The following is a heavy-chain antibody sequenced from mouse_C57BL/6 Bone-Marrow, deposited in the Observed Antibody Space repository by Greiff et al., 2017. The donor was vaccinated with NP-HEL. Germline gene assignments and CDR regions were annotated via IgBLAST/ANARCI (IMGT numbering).Heavy chain of an antibody. CDR2: IDPSDSET. Sequence: QVQLQQPGAELVRPGSSVKLSCKASGYTFTSYWMHWVKQRPIQGLEWIGNIDPSDSETHYNQKFKDKATLTVDKSSSTAYMQLSSLTSEDSAVYYCARSRVYSNYVWYFDVWGTGTTVTVSS. J-gene: IGHJ1*03. D-gene: IGHD2-5*01. CDR1: GYTFTSYW. V-gene: IGHV1-52*01. CDR3: ARSRVYSNYVWYFDV.